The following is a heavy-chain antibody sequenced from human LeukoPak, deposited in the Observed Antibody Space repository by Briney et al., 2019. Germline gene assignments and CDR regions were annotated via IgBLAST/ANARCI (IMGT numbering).Heavy chain of an antibody. J-gene: IGHJ4*02. D-gene: IGHD5-18*01. V-gene: IGHV4-4*07. CDR1: GASINDYY. CDR3: ARDDVDTPTFDY. Sequence: SETLSLTCTVSGASINDYYWSWIRQPAGKGLEWIGRVFTSGGTSYKPSLKGRVTMSIESSTNQFSLQLDSVTAADTAVYYCARDDVDTPTFDYWGQGILVAVSS. CDR2: VFTSGGT.